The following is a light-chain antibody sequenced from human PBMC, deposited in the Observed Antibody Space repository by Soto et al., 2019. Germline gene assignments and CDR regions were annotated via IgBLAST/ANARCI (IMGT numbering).Light chain of an antibody. CDR2: GAS. CDR1: QSVSNNY. V-gene: IGKV3-20*01. CDR3: QHYGSSPPFT. J-gene: IGKJ3*01. Sequence: EIVLTQSPGTLSLSPGERATLACRASQSVSNNYLAWYQQRPGQAPRLLIYGASVRATGTPDRFSGSGSGTAFILTISRLEPEDFSVYYCQHYGSSPPFTFGPGTTVDIK.